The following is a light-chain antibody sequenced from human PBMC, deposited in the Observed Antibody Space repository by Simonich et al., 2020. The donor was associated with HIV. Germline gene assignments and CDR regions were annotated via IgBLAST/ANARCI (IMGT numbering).Light chain of an antibody. CDR3: CSYAHTMV. CDR1: SRDVGSYNL. J-gene: IGLJ3*02. CDR2: EGN. V-gene: IGLV2-23*01. Sequence: QSALTQPASVSGSPGQSITISCTGTSRDVGSYNLVSWYQQHPDKAPKLMLFEGNRRPSGVSDRFSGSKSGNTASLTISGLQAEDEADYYCCSYAHTMVFGGGTKLTVL.